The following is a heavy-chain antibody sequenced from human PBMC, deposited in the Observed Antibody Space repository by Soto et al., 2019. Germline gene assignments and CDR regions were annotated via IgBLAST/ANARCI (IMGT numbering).Heavy chain of an antibody. Sequence: GGSLRLSCAASGFTFSSYGMHWVRQAPGKGLEWVAVISYDGSNKYYADSVKGRFTISRDNSKNTLYLQMNSLRAEDTAVYYCAKEGTRITMVRGVQTHANNFDYWGQGTLVTVSS. V-gene: IGHV3-30*18. CDR1: GFTFSSYG. D-gene: IGHD3-10*01. CDR3: AKEGTRITMVRGVQTHANNFDY. J-gene: IGHJ4*02. CDR2: ISYDGSNK.